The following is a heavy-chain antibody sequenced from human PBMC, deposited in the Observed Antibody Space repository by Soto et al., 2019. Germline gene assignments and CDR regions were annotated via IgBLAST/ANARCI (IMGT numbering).Heavy chain of an antibody. CDR3: AKDDYGSGPEAPDY. D-gene: IGHD3-10*01. J-gene: IGHJ4*02. CDR1: GFTFSSYA. Sequence: GGSLRLSCAASGFTFSSYALSWVRQAPGKGLEWVSAISGSGGSTYYADSVKGRFTISRDNSKNTLYLQMNSLRAEDTAVYYCAKDDYGSGPEAPDYWGQGTLVTVSS. CDR2: ISGSGGST. V-gene: IGHV3-23*01.